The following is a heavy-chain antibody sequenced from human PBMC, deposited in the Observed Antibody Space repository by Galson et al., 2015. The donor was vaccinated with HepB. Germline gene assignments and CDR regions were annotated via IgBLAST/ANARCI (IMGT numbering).Heavy chain of an antibody. D-gene: IGHD3-22*01. CDR2: IIGGGST. Sequence: GPLRLSCAASGFTVSTDHMNGARRAPGKGLGWVSVIIGGGSTYYADTVKGRFTVSRDNSKYTLYLQMNSLRAEDTAVYYCAREGRPRGYYFDYWGQGTLVTVSS. CDR1: GFTVSTDH. V-gene: IGHV3-53*01. J-gene: IGHJ4*02. CDR3: AREGRPRGYYFDY.